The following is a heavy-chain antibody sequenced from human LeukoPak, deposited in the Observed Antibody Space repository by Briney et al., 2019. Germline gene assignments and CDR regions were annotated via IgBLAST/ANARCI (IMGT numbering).Heavy chain of an antibody. Sequence: SETLSLTCTVPGGSISTYYWSWIRQPPGKGLEWIGYIYYSGSTNYNPSLKSRVTISVDTSKNQFSLKLSSVTAADTAVYYCARYTSMVAFHAHGFDIWGQGTMVTVSS. CDR1: GGSISTYY. CDR3: ARYTSMVAFHAHGFDI. J-gene: IGHJ3*02. D-gene: IGHD5-18*01. CDR2: IYYSGST. V-gene: IGHV4-59*01.